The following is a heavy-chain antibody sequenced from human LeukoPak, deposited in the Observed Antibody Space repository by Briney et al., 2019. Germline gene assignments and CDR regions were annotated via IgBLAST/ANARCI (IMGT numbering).Heavy chain of an antibody. D-gene: IGHD3-10*01. Sequence: PGGSLRLSCAASGFTFSSYGMHWVRQAPGKGLEWVAFIRYDGSNKYYADSVKGRFTISRDNSKNTLYLQMNSPRAEDTAVYYCAKDAPSMVRGVFVDYWGQGTLVTVSS. CDR3: AKDAPSMVRGVFVDY. CDR2: IRYDGSNK. J-gene: IGHJ4*02. CDR1: GFTFSSYG. V-gene: IGHV3-30*02.